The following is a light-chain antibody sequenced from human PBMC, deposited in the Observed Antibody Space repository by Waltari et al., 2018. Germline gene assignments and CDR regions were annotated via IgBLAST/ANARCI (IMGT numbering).Light chain of an antibody. Sequence: QSALTQPASVSGSPGPSITISCTGTTSDVGGYNYVSCYVSWYQHRPGKVPKLIIYDATKRPSGVSNRFFGSKSGDTASLTISGLQADDEADYYCSSHTSSGTPMVFGGGTKLTVL. V-gene: IGLV2-14*03. J-gene: IGLJ2*01. CDR1: TSDVGGYNYVSCY. CDR3: SSHTSSGTPMV. CDR2: DAT.